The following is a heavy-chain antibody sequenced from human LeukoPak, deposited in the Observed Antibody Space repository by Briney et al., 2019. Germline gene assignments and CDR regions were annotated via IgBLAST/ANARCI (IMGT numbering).Heavy chain of an antibody. D-gene: IGHD4-17*01. CDR3: ARLFGGVTTFDF. J-gene: IGHJ5*01. CDR2: IQPDGGVT. CDR1: GFTFSDYY. V-gene: IGHV3-7*01. Sequence: GGSLRLSCAASGFTFSDYYMSWIRQAPGKGLEWVASIQPDGGVTFYLDSVKGRFTISRDNAKSSVFLQMNSLRAEDTAVYYCARLFGGVTTFDFWGQGTLVTASS.